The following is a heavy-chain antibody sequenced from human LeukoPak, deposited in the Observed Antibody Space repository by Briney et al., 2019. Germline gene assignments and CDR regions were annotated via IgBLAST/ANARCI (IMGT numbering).Heavy chain of an antibody. V-gene: IGHV4-4*07. D-gene: IGHD6-13*01. Sequence: SETLSLTCTVPGDPISSYYLNWIRQPAGKGLEWIGRIDLSGSTNYNPSLKSRLTMSIDTSKNQFSLKLNSVTAADTAVYYCARSYSSSWYNLLGFWGQGTLVTVSS. CDR2: IDLSGST. CDR1: GDPISSYY. CDR3: ARSYSSSWYNLLGF. J-gene: IGHJ4*02.